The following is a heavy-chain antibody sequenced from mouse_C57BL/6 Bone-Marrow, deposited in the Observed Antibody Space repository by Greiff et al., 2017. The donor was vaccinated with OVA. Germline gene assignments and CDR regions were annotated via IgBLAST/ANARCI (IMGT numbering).Heavy chain of an antibody. V-gene: IGHV1-64*01. D-gene: IGHD1-1*01. Sequence: QVQLQQPGAELVKPGASVKLSCKASGYTFTSYWMHWVKQRPGQGLEWIGMIHPNSGSTNYNEKFKSKATLTVDKSSSTAYMQLSSLTSEDSAVYYCARLPFYYGSSYFDYWGQGTTLTVSS. CDR2: IHPNSGST. CDR3: ARLPFYYGSSYFDY. CDR1: GYTFTSYW. J-gene: IGHJ2*01.